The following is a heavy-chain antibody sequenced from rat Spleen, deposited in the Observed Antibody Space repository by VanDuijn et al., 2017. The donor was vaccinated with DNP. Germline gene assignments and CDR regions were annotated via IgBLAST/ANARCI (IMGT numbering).Heavy chain of an antibody. J-gene: IGHJ1*01. CDR3: TRDSGDWYFDF. V-gene: IGHV5-20*01. CDR2: ISNTGDNT. Sequence: EVQLVESGGGLVQPGRSLKLSCAASGFTFSDYYMAWVRQAPKKGLEWVASISNTGDNTYYSDSVRGRFTISRDNAKSTLYLQMDSLRSEDTATYYCTRDSGDWYFDFWGPGTMVTVSS. D-gene: IGHD1-1*01. CDR1: GFTFSDYY.